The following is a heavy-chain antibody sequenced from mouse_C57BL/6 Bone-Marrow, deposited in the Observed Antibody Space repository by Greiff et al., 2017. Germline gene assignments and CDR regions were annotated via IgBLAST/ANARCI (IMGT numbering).Heavy chain of an antibody. CDR3: ARRNWDFDY. Sequence: EVKLMESGGGLVKPGGSLKLSCAASGFTFSSYTMSWVRQTPEKRLEWVATISGGGGNTYYPDSVKGRFTISRDNAKNNLYLQMSRLRAEDTALYYWARRNWDFDYWGQGTTRTVSS. V-gene: IGHV5-9*01. CDR1: GFTFSSYT. CDR2: ISGGGGNT. J-gene: IGHJ2*01. D-gene: IGHD4-1*01.